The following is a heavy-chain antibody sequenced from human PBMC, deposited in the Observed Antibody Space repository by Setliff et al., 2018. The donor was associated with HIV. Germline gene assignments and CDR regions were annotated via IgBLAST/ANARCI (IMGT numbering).Heavy chain of an antibody. D-gene: IGHD3-16*01. CDR3: AKHDFGEGSCFDP. V-gene: IGHV4-38-2*01. Sequence: SETLSLTCAVSGYSISSGYYWGWIRQPPGKGLEWIGSVYHSGKTYYNPSLKSRVTMSADTSKNQISLMLRSMTAADTAVYYCAKHDFGEGSCFDPWGQGSLVTVSS. CDR1: GYSISSGYY. J-gene: IGHJ5*02. CDR2: VYHSGKT.